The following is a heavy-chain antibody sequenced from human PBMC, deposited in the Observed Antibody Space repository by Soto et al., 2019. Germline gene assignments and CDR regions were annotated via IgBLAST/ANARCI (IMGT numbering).Heavy chain of an antibody. CDR1: GYTFTTYD. CDR3: ARVIGYYYRMDV. D-gene: IGHD3-22*01. Sequence: QVQLVQSGGEVKKPGASVKVSCKASGYTFTTYDLSWVRQAPGQGLEWMGWISAYNGNTNYAQNLQGRVTMTTDTSTSTAYMELRSLRSDDTAVYYCARVIGYYYRMDVWGQGTRVTVSS. J-gene: IGHJ6*02. CDR2: ISAYNGNT. V-gene: IGHV1-18*01.